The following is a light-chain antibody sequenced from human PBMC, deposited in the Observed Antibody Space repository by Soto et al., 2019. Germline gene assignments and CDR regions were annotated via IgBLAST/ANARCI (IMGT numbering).Light chain of an antibody. Sequence: QSVRTQPASVSGSPGQSITISCTGTDNDVGGYNYVSWYQQYPDKAPKLIIYDVTNRPSGVSMRFSGSKSGNTASLTISGLRPEDDADYYCSSYTSIATYVFGSGTKVTVL. J-gene: IGLJ1*01. CDR3: SSYTSIATYV. CDR2: DVT. V-gene: IGLV2-14*01. CDR1: DNDVGGYNY.